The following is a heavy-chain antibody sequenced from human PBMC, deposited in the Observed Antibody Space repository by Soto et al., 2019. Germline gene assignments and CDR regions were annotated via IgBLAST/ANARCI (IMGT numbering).Heavy chain of an antibody. CDR2: IIPVAAISGIA. CDR1: GGIFSSYG. V-gene: IGHV1-69*17. Sequence: QVQLVQSGAEVKKPGSSVKVSCKASGGIFSSYGISWVRQAPGQGLEWMGGIIPVAAISGIANVAQRFQGRVTITADISTRTAYMELSRLTSEDTAVYYCAAGVDEYYYYGMDVWGQGTTVTVSS. CDR3: AAGVDEYYYYGMDV. J-gene: IGHJ6*02. D-gene: IGHD3-3*01.